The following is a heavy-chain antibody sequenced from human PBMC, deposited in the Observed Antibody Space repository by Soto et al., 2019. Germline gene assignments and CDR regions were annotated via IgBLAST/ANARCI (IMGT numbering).Heavy chain of an antibody. V-gene: IGHV1-18*01. CDR3: ARESAEKSSDY. Sequence: QVQLVQSGAEVKKPGASVKVSCKASGYTFTSYGISWVRQAPGQGLEWMGWISAYNGNTKYAPKRQGRATRTTDTSTSTACMGLRSVRSDEAAVYEWARESAEKSSDYGGQGTLFTFSP. J-gene: IGHJ4*02. CDR1: GYTFTSYG. CDR2: ISAYNGNT.